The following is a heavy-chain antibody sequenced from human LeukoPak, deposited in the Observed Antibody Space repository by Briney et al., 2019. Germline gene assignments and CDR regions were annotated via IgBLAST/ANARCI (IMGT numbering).Heavy chain of an antibody. D-gene: IGHD2-2*01. J-gene: IGHJ4*02. CDR3: ARHYSSATSCFDY. CDR1: GVSISSTNYY. CDR2: TYYSGST. V-gene: IGHV4-39*01. Sequence: SETLSLTCTVSGVSISSTNYYWGWLRQPPGKGLEWIGSTYYSGSTYYNPSRKSRVTISADTSRNQFSLKLSSVTAADTAVYYCARHYSSATSCFDYWGQGTLVAVSS.